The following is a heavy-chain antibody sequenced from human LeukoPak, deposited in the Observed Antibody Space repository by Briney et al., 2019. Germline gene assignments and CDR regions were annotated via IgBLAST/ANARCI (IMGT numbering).Heavy chain of an antibody. Sequence: GGSLTLSCAASGFTFSSYSMNWVRQAPGKGLEWVSSISSSSSYIYYADSVKGRFTISRDNAKNSLYLQMNSLRAEDTAVYYCARDLLYDSSGIFDYWGQGTLVTVSS. CDR2: ISSSSSYI. D-gene: IGHD3-22*01. CDR1: GFTFSSYS. CDR3: ARDLLYDSSGIFDY. J-gene: IGHJ4*02. V-gene: IGHV3-21*01.